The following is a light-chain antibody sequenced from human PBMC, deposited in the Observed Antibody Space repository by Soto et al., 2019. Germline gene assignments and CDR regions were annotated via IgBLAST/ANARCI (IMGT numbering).Light chain of an antibody. V-gene: IGKV3-20*01. CDR1: QSVSSN. Sequence: ILMTQSPNTLSVAPGERAPLSCRASQSVSSNLVWYQQKPGRAPRLLIYGASSRATGIPDRFSGSGSGTDFTLTISRLEPEDFAVYYCQQYGSSPRAFGGGTKVDIK. CDR3: QQYGSSPRA. CDR2: GAS. J-gene: IGKJ4*01.